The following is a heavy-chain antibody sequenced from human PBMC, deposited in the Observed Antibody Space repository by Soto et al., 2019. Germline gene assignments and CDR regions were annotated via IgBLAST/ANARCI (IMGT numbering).Heavy chain of an antibody. D-gene: IGHD3-3*01. CDR3: ARDGRSGYNWFDP. J-gene: IGHJ5*02. Sequence: PSETLSLTCTVSGGSLSSGGYYWNWIRQNPGKGLEWIGSIHYNGITYYNPSLKSRLTMSIDTSKDHFSLKLSSVTAADTAVYYCARDGRSGYNWFDPWGQGTLVTVSS. CDR2: IHYNGIT. CDR1: GGSLSSGGYY. V-gene: IGHV4-31*03.